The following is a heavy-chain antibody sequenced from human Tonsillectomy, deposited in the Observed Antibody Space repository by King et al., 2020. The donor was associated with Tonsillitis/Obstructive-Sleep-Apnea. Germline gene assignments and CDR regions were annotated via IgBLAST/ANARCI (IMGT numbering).Heavy chain of an antibody. CDR3: ARADDYGDYGYFDL. CDR1: GGSFSGYY. J-gene: IGHJ2*01. Sequence: VQLQQWGAGLLKPSETLSLPCAVYGGSFSGYYWSWIRQPPGKGLEWIGEINHSGSTNYNPSLKSRVTISVDTSKNQFSLKLSSVTAADTAVYYCARADDYGDYGYFDLWGRGTLVTVSS. CDR2: INHSGST. V-gene: IGHV4-34*01. D-gene: IGHD4-17*01.